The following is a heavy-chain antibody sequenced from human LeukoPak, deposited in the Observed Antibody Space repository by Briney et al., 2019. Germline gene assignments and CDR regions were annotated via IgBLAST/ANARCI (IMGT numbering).Heavy chain of an antibody. CDR3: ARDSSRYFDWLPHLYYYGMDV. CDR1: GFTFSSYE. D-gene: IGHD3-9*01. J-gene: IGHJ6*02. Sequence: PGGSLRLSCAASGFTFSSYEMNWVRQAPGKGLEWVSYISSSGSTIYYADSVKGRFTISRDNAKNSLYLQMNSLRAEDTAVYYCARDSSRYFDWLPHLYYYGMDVWGQGTTVTVSS. CDR2: ISSSGSTI. V-gene: IGHV3-48*03.